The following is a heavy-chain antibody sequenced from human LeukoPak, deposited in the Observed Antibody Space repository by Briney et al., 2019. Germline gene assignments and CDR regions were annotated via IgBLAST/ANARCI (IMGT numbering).Heavy chain of an antibody. V-gene: IGHV3-33*01. D-gene: IGHD1-26*01. Sequence: GRSLRLSCAASGFTFSTYAMHWVRQAPGKGLEWVAVIWYDGTNKYYVDSVKGRFTISRENSKNTLFLQMNSLRAEDTAVYFCAGPSQIVGTTSLTYWGQGTLVTVSS. CDR1: GFTFSTYA. J-gene: IGHJ4*02. CDR3: AGPSQIVGTTSLTY. CDR2: IWYDGTNK.